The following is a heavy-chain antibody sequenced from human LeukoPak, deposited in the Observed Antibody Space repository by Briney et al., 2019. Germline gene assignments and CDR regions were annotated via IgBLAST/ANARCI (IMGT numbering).Heavy chain of an antibody. Sequence: ASVKVSCKASGYTFTGYYMHWVRQAPGQGLEWMGWINPNSGGTNYAQKFQGRVTMTRDTSISTAYMELSGLRSDDTAVYYCARVAYPYYDFWSGYAFDIWGQGTMVTVSS. D-gene: IGHD3-3*01. CDR3: ARVAYPYYDFWSGYAFDI. CDR2: INPNSGGT. J-gene: IGHJ3*02. V-gene: IGHV1-2*02. CDR1: GYTFTGYY.